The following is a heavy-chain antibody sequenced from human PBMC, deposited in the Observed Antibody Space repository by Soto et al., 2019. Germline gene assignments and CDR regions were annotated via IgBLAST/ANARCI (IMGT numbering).Heavy chain of an antibody. D-gene: IGHD5-18*01. V-gene: IGHV3-23*01. J-gene: IGHJ4*02. CDR3: AKDVQGKYSYGPFDY. CDR2: ISGSGGDT. Sequence: PGGSLRLSCAASGFTFNNYAMNWVRQAPGKGLEWVSAISGSGGDTYYADSVKGRFTISRDNSKNTLYLQMNSLRAEDTAVYYCAKDVQGKYSYGPFDYWGQGTLVTVSS. CDR1: GFTFNNYA.